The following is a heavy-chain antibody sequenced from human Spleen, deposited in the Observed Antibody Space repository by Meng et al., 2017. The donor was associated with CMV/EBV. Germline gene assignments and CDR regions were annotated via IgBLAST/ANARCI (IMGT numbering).Heavy chain of an antibody. D-gene: IGHD2-2*01. CDR1: GFTFSSYW. V-gene: IGHV3-7*03. Sequence: GESLKISCAASGFTFSSYWMSWVRQAPGRGLEWVANIKRDGSETHYEDSVKGRFTISRDNAGNSVYLQMNSLRAEDTALYHCARGEGYCSSTSCYPLDYWGQGTLVTVSS. CDR3: ARGEGYCSSTSCYPLDY. J-gene: IGHJ4*02. CDR2: IKRDGSET.